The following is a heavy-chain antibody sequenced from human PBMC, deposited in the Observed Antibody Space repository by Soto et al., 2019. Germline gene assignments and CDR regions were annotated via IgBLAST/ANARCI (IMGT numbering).Heavy chain of an antibody. J-gene: IGHJ3*02. CDR3: DGGSYCAFDI. CDR2: ISGSGGST. D-gene: IGHD1-26*01. CDR1: GFTFSSYA. V-gene: IGHV3-23*01. Sequence: GGSLRLSCAASGFTFSSYAMSWVRQAPGKGLEWVSAISGSGGSTYDADSVKGRFTITRDNSKNTLYLQMNSLSAEDTVVYCCDGGSYCAFDIWGQGTMVTVSS.